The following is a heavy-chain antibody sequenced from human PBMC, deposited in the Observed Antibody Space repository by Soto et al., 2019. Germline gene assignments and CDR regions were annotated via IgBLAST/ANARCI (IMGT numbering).Heavy chain of an antibody. CDR1: GFTFSRYS. Sequence: PGGSVRLPCAASGFTFSRYSMMWVRQAQGKGLEWVSSISSSSSYIYYADSVKGRFTISRDNAKNSLYLQMNSLRAEDTAVYYCARSEIDYYFDYWGQGTLVTVSS. V-gene: IGHV3-21*01. CDR3: ARSEIDYYFDY. D-gene: IGHD3-9*01. CDR2: ISSSSSYI. J-gene: IGHJ4*02.